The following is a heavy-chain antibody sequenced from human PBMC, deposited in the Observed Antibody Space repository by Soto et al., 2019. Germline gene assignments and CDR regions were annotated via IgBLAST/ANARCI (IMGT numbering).Heavy chain of an antibody. V-gene: IGHV5-51*01. CDR1: GYNFATYW. J-gene: IGHJ6*02. CDR2: IYPGDSDT. D-gene: IGHD5-18*01. Sequence: PGESLKISCKGSGYNFATYWIAWVRQLPGKGPEWMGIIYPGDSDTSYSPSFQGQVTISVDKSISTAYLQWNSLKASDTAMYYCARRGYSYGLDVWGRGTKVTVSS. CDR3: ARRGYSYGLDV.